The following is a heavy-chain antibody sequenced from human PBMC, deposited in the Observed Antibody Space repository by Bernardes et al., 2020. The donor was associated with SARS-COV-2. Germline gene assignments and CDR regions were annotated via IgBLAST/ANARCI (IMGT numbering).Heavy chain of an antibody. V-gene: IGHV4-34*01. CDR2: INDSGST. Sequence: SETLSLTCAVYSGSFSGYYWSWIRQTPGKGLEWIGEINDSGSTKYNPALKSRVTISVDTSKNQFSLKLNSVTAADTAVYYCARDPIDANYAIGAFDVWGQGTMVTVSS. CDR3: ARDPIDANYAIGAFDV. J-gene: IGHJ3*01. CDR1: SGSFSGYY. D-gene: IGHD1-7*01.